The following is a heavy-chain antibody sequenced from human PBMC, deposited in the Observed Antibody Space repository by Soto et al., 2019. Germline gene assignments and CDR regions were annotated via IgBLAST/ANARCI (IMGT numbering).Heavy chain of an antibody. Sequence: EVQLLESGGGLVQPGRSLRVSCAASGFTFSSYAMSWVRQAPGEGLEWVSAISGSGGTTYYADSVKGRFTISRDNSKNTVSLQMNSLRAEDTAVYYCAKFFAETRGSSGWPWSFHYWGQGTLVTVSS. CDR3: AKFFAETRGSSGWPWSFHY. J-gene: IGHJ4*02. CDR1: GFTFSSYA. V-gene: IGHV3-23*01. CDR2: ISGSGGTT. D-gene: IGHD6-25*01.